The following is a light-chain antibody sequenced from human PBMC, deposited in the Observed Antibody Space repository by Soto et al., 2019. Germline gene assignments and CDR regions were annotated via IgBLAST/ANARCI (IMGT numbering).Light chain of an antibody. V-gene: IGLV2-11*01. CDR2: DVS. Sequence: QAVVTQPRSVSGSPGQSVTISCTGTSSDVGGYNFVSWYQQHPGKAPQLMIYDVSQRPSGVPDRFSGSKSGNTASLTISGLQAEDEADYYCCSYAGSYNYVFGTGTKLTVL. CDR3: CSYAGSYNYV. J-gene: IGLJ1*01. CDR1: SSDVGGYNF.